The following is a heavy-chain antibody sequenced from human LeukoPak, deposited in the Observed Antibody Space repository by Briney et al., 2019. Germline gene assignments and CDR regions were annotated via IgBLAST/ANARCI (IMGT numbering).Heavy chain of an antibody. CDR2: IIPIFGIA. V-gene: IGHV1-69*04. CDR3: AREVAAAGTRPMSAGNWFDP. Sequence: ASVKVSCKASGGTFSSYAISWVRQAPGQGLEWMGRIIPIFGIANYAQKFQGRVTITADKSTSTAYMELSSLRSEDTAVYYCAREVAAAGTRPMSAGNWFDPWGQGTLVTVSS. CDR1: GGTFSSYA. J-gene: IGHJ5*02. D-gene: IGHD6-13*01.